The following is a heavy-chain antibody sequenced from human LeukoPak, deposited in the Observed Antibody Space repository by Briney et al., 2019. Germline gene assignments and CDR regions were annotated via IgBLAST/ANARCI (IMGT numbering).Heavy chain of an antibody. Sequence: GGSLGLSCAASGFTFTNYAMSWVRQAPGKGLEWVSVLTGDGGTYYADSVKGRFTNSRDDSKNTLFLQMNSLRAEDTAVYFCAKVKWKLIGYFDYWGQGTLVTVSS. V-gene: IGHV3-23*01. D-gene: IGHD1-20*01. CDR1: GFTFTNYA. J-gene: IGHJ4*02. CDR2: LTGDGGT. CDR3: AKVKWKLIGYFDY.